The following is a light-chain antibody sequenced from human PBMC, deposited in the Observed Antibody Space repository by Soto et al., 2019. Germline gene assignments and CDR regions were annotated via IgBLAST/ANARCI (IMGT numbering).Light chain of an antibody. CDR1: QGISTW. CDR3: QQYNSYWT. CDR2: DAS. Sequence: DIQMTQSPYTLSASAGDRVTITCRASQGISTWLAWYQQKPGTAPKLLIYDASSLESGVPSRFSGSGSGTEFTLTISSLQPDDFATYYCQQYNSYWTFGQGTKVDIK. J-gene: IGKJ1*01. V-gene: IGKV1-5*01.